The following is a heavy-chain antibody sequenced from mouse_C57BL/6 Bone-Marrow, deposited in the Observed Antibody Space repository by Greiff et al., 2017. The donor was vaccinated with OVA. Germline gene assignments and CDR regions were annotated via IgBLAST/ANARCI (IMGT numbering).Heavy chain of an antibody. D-gene: IGHD2-12*01. J-gene: IGHJ3*01. CDR1: GYTFTSYA. Sequence: EVLLVESGGGLVKPGGSLKLSCAASGYTFTSYAMSWVRQTPEQRLEWVATISDGGSYTYYPDNVKGRFTISRDNAKNNLYLQMSHLKSEDTAMYYCARDAARRDWFDYWGQGTTVTVSA. CDR2: ISDGGSYT. V-gene: IGHV5-4*01. CDR3: ARDAARRDWFDY.